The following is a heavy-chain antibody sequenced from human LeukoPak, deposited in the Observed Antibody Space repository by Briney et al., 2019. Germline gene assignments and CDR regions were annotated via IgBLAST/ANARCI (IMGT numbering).Heavy chain of an antibody. CDR1: GYTFTNSW. J-gene: IGHJ4*02. V-gene: IGHV5-51*01. D-gene: IGHD3-16*01. CDR2: IYPGDSDT. Sequence: GESLKISCKGSGYTFTNSWIGWVRQTPEKGLEWMGSIYPGDSDTRYSPSFQGQVTISVDKSISTAYLQWSSLKASNTAMYYCAIRASSYGYFDFWGQGTLVTVSS. CDR3: AIRASSYGYFDF.